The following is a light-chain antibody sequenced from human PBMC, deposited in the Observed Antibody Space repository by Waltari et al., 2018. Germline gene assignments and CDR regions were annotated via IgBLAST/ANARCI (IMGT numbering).Light chain of an antibody. J-gene: IGLJ2*01. CDR1: SNDVGGYTY. V-gene: IGLV2-8*01. Sequence: QSALTQPPSASGSPGQSVTISCTGTSNDVGGYTYVPWYQQHPGKAPKLMIYEVSKRPSGVPDRFSGSKSGYTASLTVSGLQAEDEADYFCSSYAGSNNVVFGGGTKLTVL. CDR3: SSYAGSNNVV. CDR2: EVS.